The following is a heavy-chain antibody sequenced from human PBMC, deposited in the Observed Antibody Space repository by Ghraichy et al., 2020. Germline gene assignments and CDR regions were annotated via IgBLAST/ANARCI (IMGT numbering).Heavy chain of an antibody. CDR3: IKETSAGGADF. D-gene: IGHD3-10*01. V-gene: IGHV3-9*01. CDR1: GFTEDDYA. Sequence: GGSLRLSCRASGFTEDDYAMHWARQAPGEGLEWVTGIYWNSNRIDYGGSVKGRFTVSRDNAKNSLYLEMNSLRVEDTALYYCIKETSAGGADFWGPGTLVTVSS. CDR2: IYWNSNRI. J-gene: IGHJ4*02.